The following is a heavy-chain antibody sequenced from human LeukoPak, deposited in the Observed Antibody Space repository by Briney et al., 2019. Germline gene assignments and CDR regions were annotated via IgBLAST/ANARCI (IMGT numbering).Heavy chain of an antibody. Sequence: TLSLTCTVSGGSISSGSYYWSWIRQPAGKGLEWIGRIYTSGSTNYNPSLKSRVTISVDTSKNQFSLKLSSVTAADTAVYYCASSVATMTDQSVYWGQGTLVTVSS. J-gene: IGHJ4*02. CDR2: IYTSGST. V-gene: IGHV4-61*02. CDR3: ASSVATMTDQSVY. D-gene: IGHD5-12*01. CDR1: GGSISSGSYY.